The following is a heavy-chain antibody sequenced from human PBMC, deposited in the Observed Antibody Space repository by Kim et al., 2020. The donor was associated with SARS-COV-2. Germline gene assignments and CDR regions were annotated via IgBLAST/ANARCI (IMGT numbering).Heavy chain of an antibody. V-gene: IGHV4-39*01. J-gene: IGHJ5*02. CDR1: GGSISSSSYY. Sequence: SETLSLTCTVSGGSISSSSYYWGWIRQPPGKGLEWIGSIYYSGSTYYNPSLKSRVTISVDTSKNQFSLKLSSVTAADTAVYYCARHKRQWLAVTLNWFDPWGQGTLVTVSS. CDR2: IYYSGST. CDR3: ARHKRQWLAVTLNWFDP. D-gene: IGHD6-19*01.